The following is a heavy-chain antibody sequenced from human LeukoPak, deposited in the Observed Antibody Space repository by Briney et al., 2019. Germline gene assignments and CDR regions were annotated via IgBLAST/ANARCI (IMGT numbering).Heavy chain of an antibody. CDR3: ARQAYDTGYDAFDI. J-gene: IGHJ3*02. Sequence: SETLSLTCTVSGGSISSYYWSWIRQPPGKGLEWIGYIYYSGSTNYNPSLKSRVTISVDTSKNQFSLKLSSVTAADTAIYYCARQAYDTGYDAFDIWGQGTMVTVSS. CDR1: GGSISSYY. CDR2: IYYSGST. D-gene: IGHD3-22*01. V-gene: IGHV4-59*12.